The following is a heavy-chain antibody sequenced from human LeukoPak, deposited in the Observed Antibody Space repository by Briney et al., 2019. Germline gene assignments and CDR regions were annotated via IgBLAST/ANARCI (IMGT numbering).Heavy chain of an antibody. Sequence: GGSLRLSCAASGFTFNNYAMPWVRQAPGKGLEWVTTITGSGASSYSADSVRGRFTISRDNSKNTLFLQLNSLRADDTAVYYCARNQDSSWYYYYMDVWGIGTMVTVSS. CDR1: GFTFNNYA. D-gene: IGHD6-13*01. CDR2: ITGSGASS. V-gene: IGHV3-23*01. CDR3: ARNQDSSWYYYYMDV. J-gene: IGHJ6*03.